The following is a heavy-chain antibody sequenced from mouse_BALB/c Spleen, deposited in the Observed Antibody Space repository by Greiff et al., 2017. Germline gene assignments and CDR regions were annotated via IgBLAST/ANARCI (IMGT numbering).Heavy chain of an antibody. CDR2: IWAGGST. J-gene: IGHJ4*01. V-gene: IGHV2-9*02. D-gene: IGHD1-1*01. CDR3: ARGYYYGSSPLYAMDY. CDR1: GFSLTSYG. Sequence: VMLVESGPGLVAPSQSLSITCTVSGFSLTSYGVHWVRQPPGKGLEWLGVIWAGGSTNYNSALMSRLSISKDNSKSQVFLKMNSLQTDDTAMYYCARGYYYGSSPLYAMDYWGQGTSVTVSS.